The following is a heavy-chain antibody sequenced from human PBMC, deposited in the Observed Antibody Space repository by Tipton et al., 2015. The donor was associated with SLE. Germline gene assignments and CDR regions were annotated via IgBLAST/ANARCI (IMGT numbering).Heavy chain of an antibody. CDR3: ARAGYCTSTSCYGTLGWFDP. CDR1: GGSITNYY. D-gene: IGHD2-2*01. J-gene: IGHJ5*02. V-gene: IGHV4-59*08. Sequence: TLSLTCTVSGGSITNYYWSWIRQPPGKGLEWIGYIYYSGITYYNPSLKSRVTISVDTSKNHFSLKLSSVTAADTAVYYCARAGYCTSTSCYGTLGWFDPWGQGTLVTVSS. CDR2: IYYSGIT.